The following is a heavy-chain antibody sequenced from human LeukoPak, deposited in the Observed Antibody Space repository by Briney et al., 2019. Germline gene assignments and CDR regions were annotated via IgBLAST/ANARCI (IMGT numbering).Heavy chain of an antibody. CDR3: ARVKWEFLPYSSTLYYMDV. D-gene: IGHD6-13*01. Sequence: PSGTLSLTCTVSSGSISNSIYYWDWIRQPPGKGLEWIGSIYYSGSTYYNPSLKSRVTISVDTSKNQFSLKLSSVTAADTAVYYCARVKWEFLPYSSTLYYMDVWGKGTTVTVSS. CDR2: IYYSGST. J-gene: IGHJ6*03. V-gene: IGHV4-39*07. CDR1: SGSISNSIYY.